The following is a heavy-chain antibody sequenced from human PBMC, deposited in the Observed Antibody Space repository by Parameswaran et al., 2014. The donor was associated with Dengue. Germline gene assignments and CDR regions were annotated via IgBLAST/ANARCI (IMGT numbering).Heavy chain of an antibody. Sequence: VRQAPGKGLEWIGSVLYRGDTYYNPSLKSRVTISEHTSENQFSLKLMSVTATDTAVYYCARQSGNYFDYWGQGTPVTVSS. V-gene: IGHV4-39*01. J-gene: IGHJ4*02. D-gene: IGHD2-15*01. CDR3: ARQSGNYFDY. CDR2: VLYRGDT.